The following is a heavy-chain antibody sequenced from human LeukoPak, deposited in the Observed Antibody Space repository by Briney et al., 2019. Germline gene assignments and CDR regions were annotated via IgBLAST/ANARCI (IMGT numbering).Heavy chain of an antibody. CDR3: ARAWYYYDSSGDYMDV. D-gene: IGHD3-22*01. V-gene: IGHV3-30-3*01. CDR1: GFTFSSYA. CDR2: ISYDGSNE. J-gene: IGHJ6*03. Sequence: PGGSLRLSCAASGFTFSSYAMHWVRQAPGKGLEWVAVISYDGSNEYYADSVKGRFTISRDNSKNTLYLQMNSLRAEDTAVYYCARAWYYYDSSGDYMDVWGKGTTVTVSS.